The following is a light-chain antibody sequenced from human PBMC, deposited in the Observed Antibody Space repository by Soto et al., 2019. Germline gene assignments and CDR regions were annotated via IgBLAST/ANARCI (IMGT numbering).Light chain of an antibody. CDR3: QQYETSWT. V-gene: IGKV1-5*03. Sequence: DILMTQSASSLSASIGDRVTITCRASQNINSWLAWYQQKPGKAPNLLIYEASTLDTGVPSRFSGSRSGTEFTLSISSLQPDDFATYYCQQYETSWTFGQGTKVEIK. CDR1: QNINSW. CDR2: EAS. J-gene: IGKJ1*01.